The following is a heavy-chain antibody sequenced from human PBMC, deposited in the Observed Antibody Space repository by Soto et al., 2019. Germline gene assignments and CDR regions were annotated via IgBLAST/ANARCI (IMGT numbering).Heavy chain of an antibody. CDR3: AKGDSSWVSWFDP. Sequence: QAQLVXSXAEVKKPGASVKVSCQXSXYTFTAQYLHXXXXXXXXXXXXXGWINPTTGATRYAQKFQGRVTMTSDTSMSTAYLEVRSLRPDDTAVYYCAKGDSSWVSWFDPWGQGTLVTVSS. D-gene: IGHD6-19*01. CDR2: INPTTGAT. V-gene: IGHV1-2*02. J-gene: IGHJ5*02. CDR1: XYTFTAQY.